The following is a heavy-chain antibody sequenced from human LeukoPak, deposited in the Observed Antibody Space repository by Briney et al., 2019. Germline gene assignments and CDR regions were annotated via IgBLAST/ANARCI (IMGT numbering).Heavy chain of an antibody. V-gene: IGHV1-18*01. CDR2: ISACNGNT. CDR3: ARDRAARPPDY. D-gene: IGHD6-6*01. Sequence: ASVKVSCKASGGTFSSYAISWVRQAPGQGLEWMGWISACNGNTNYAQKLQGRVTMTTDTSTSTAYMELRSLRSDDTAVYYCARDRAARPPDYWGQGTLVTVSS. J-gene: IGHJ4*02. CDR1: GGTFSSYA.